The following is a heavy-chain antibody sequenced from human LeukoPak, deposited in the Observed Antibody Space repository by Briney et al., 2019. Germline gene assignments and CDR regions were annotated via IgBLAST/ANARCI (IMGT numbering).Heavy chain of an antibody. Sequence: PGGSLRLSRAASGFTFSSYGMHWVRQAPGKGLEWVAFIRYDGSNKYYADSVKGRFTISRDNSKNTLYLQMNSLRAEDTAVYYCAKDGEIRFIYAFDIWGQGTMVTVSS. CDR1: GFTFSSYG. CDR3: AKDGEIRFIYAFDI. V-gene: IGHV3-30*02. CDR2: IRYDGSNK. D-gene: IGHD3-3*01. J-gene: IGHJ3*02.